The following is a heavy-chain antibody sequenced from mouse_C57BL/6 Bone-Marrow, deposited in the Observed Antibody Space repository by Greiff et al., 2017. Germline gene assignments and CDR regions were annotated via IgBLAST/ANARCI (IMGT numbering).Heavy chain of an antibody. V-gene: IGHV3-6*01. J-gene: IGHJ4*01. CDR3: ARDSSMVTTDGYYAMDY. CDR1: GYSITSGYY. Sequence: EVKLQESGPGLVKPSQSLSLTCSVTGYSITSGYYWNWIRQFPGNKLEWMGYISYDGSNNYNPSLKNRISLTRDTSKNQFFLKLNSVTTEDTATYYCARDSSMVTTDGYYAMDYWGQGTSVTVSS. CDR2: ISYDGSN. D-gene: IGHD2-2*01.